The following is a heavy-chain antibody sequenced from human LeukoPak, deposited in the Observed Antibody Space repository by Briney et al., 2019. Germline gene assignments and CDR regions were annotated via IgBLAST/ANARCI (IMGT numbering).Heavy chain of an antibody. CDR1: GGTFSSYA. Sequence: ASVKVSCKASGGTFSSYAISWVRQAPGQGLEWMGGIIPIFGTANYAQKFQGGVTITADESTSTAYMELSSLRSEDTAVYYCARCLGCYDILAGYYDAGGLHWYFDLWGRGTLVTVSS. CDR3: ARCLGCYDILAGYYDAGGLHWYFDL. CDR2: IIPIFGTA. D-gene: IGHD3-9*01. V-gene: IGHV1-69*13. J-gene: IGHJ2*01.